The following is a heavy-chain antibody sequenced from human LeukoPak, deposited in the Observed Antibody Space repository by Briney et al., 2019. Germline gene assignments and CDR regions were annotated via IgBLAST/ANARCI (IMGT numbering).Heavy chain of an antibody. CDR2: ISSSSSYI. Sequence: GGSLRLSCAASGFTFSSYSMNWVRQAPGKGLEWVSSISSSSSYIYYADSVKGRFTISRDNAKNSLYLQMNSLRAEDTAVYYCARANWNDGGAFDYWGRGTLVTVSS. V-gene: IGHV3-21*01. D-gene: IGHD1-1*01. CDR1: GFTFSSYS. J-gene: IGHJ4*02. CDR3: ARANWNDGGAFDY.